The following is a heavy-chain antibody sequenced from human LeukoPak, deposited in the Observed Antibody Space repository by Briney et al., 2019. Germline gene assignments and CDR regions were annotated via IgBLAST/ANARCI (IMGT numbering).Heavy chain of an antibody. J-gene: IGHJ6*02. CDR2: IYSGGST. D-gene: IGHD3-9*01. V-gene: IGHV3-66*01. CDR1: GFTVSSNY. Sequence: GGSLRLSCAASGFTVSSNYMSWVRQAPGKGLEWVSVIYSGGSTYYADSVKGRFTISRDNSKNTLYLQMNSLRAEDTAVYYCAGAGSALRYFDWPYYYGMDVWGQGTTVTVSS. CDR3: AGAGSALRYFDWPYYYGMDV.